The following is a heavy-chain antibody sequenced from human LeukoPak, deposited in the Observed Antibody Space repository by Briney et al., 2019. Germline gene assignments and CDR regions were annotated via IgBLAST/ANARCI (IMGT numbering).Heavy chain of an antibody. CDR2: IRYDGSNK. Sequence: GGSLRLSCAASGFTFSSYGMHWVRQAPGKGLEWVAFIRYDGSNKYYADSVKGRFTISRDNAKNSLFLQMNSLRAEDTAVYYCVRDFDSWGQGTLVTVSS. V-gene: IGHV3-30*02. CDR1: GFTFSSYG. CDR3: VRDFDS. J-gene: IGHJ5*01.